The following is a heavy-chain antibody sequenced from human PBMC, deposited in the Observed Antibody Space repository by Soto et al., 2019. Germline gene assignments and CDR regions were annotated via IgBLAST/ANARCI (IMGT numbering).Heavy chain of an antibody. CDR2: IIPIFGTA. CDR3: ARDERGYYYYGMDV. J-gene: IGHJ6*02. Sequence: SVKVSCKASGGTFSSYAISWARQAPGQGLEWMGGIIPIFGTANYAQKFQGRVTITADKSTSTAYMELSSLRSEDTAVYYCARDERGYYYYGMDVWGQGTTVTVSS. V-gene: IGHV1-69*06. CDR1: GGTFSSYA. D-gene: IGHD3-16*01.